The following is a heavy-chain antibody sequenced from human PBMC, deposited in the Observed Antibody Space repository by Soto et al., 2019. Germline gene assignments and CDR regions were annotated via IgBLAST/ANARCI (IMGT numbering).Heavy chain of an antibody. J-gene: IGHJ5*02. CDR1: GGSISSGDYF. D-gene: IGHD1-1*01. CDR2: IYYSGSA. V-gene: IGHV4-30-4*01. CDR3: ARPVPRSYNYVEP. Sequence: QVQLQESGPGLVKPSQILSPTCTVSGGSISSGDYFWSWIRQPPGKGLEWLGYIYYSGSAYYNPSLNSRVTMSGDTSKNQFSLTLNSVTAADTAVYYCARPVPRSYNYVEPWGQGTLVAVSS.